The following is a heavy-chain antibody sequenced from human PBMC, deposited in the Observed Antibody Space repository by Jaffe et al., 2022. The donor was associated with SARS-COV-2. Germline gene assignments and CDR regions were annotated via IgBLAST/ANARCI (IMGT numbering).Heavy chain of an antibody. Sequence: QVQLQESGPGLVKPSQTLSLTCTVSGGSISSGSYYWSWIRQPAGKGLEWIGRIYTSGSTNYNPSLKSRVTISVDTSKNQFSLKLSSVTAADTAVYYCARDHYDILTGLNWFDPWGQGTLVTVSS. V-gene: IGHV4-61*02. CDR3: ARDHYDILTGLNWFDP. J-gene: IGHJ5*02. CDR1: GGSISSGSYY. D-gene: IGHD3-9*01. CDR2: IYTSGST.